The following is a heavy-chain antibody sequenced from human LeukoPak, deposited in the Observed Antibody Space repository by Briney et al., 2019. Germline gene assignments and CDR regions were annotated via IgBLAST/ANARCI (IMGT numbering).Heavy chain of an antibody. V-gene: IGHV3-53*01. CDR3: ARRAGEYSHPYDY. CDR1: GFTVSSNS. J-gene: IGHJ4*02. CDR2: IYSGGNT. D-gene: IGHD4-17*01. Sequence: GGSLRLSCATSGFTVSSNSMSWVRQAPGKGLERVSFIYSGGNTHYSDSVKGRFTISRDNSKNTLYLQMNSLRADDTAVYYCARRAGEYSHPYDYWGQGTLVTVSS.